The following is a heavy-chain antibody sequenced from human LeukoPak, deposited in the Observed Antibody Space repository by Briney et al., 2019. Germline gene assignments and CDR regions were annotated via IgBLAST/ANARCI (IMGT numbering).Heavy chain of an antibody. CDR1: GFNFSSYG. CDR3: AKVAPERALR. Sequence: GGSLRLSCAASGFNFSSYGMHWVRQAPGKGLEWVAFIRYDGSNKYYADSVKGRFTISRDNSKNTLYLQMNSLRAEDTAVCYCAKVAPERALRWGQGTLVTVSS. J-gene: IGHJ4*02. D-gene: IGHD1-26*01. V-gene: IGHV3-30*02. CDR2: IRYDGSNK.